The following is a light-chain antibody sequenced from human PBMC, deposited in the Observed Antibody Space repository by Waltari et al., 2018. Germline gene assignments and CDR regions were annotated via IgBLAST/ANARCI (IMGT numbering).Light chain of an antibody. CDR3: MQGTHWPWT. CDR1: QSLVHSDGKTY. J-gene: IGKJ1*01. V-gene: IGKV2-30*02. CDR2: KVS. Sequence: VVMTQSPLSLPVTLGQPASISCRSSQSLVHSDGKTYLNWFPQRPGQSPRRLIYKVSNRDSGVPDRFSGSGSGTDFTLKISRVEAEDVGVYYCMQGTHWPWTFGQGTKVEIK.